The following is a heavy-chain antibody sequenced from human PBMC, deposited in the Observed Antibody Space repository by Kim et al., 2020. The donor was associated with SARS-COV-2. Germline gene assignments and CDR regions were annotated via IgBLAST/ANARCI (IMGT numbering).Heavy chain of an antibody. Sequence: SETLSLTCTVSGGSISSSRYYWGWIRQPPGKGLEWIGSIYYSGSTYYNPSLKSRVTISVDTSKNQFSLKLSSVTAADTAVYYCARLGPGLLNWFDPWAQG. V-gene: IGHV4-39*01. CDR3: ARLGPGLLNWFDP. J-gene: IGHJ5*02. CDR2: IYYSGST. CDR1: GGSISSSRYY. D-gene: IGHD1-26*01.